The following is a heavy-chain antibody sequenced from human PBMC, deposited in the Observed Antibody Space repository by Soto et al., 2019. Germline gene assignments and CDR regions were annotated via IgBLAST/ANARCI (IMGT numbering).Heavy chain of an antibody. CDR2: MNPNSGNT. CDR1: GYTFTSYD. V-gene: IGHV1-8*01. Sequence: QVQLVQSGAEVKKPGASVKVSCKASGYTFTSYDINWVRQATGQGLEWMGWMNPNSGNTGYAQKFQGRVTMTRNTSISTAYMELSSLRSEDKAVYYCARAREYYYGMDVWSQGTTVTVSS. CDR3: ARAREYYYGMDV. J-gene: IGHJ6*02.